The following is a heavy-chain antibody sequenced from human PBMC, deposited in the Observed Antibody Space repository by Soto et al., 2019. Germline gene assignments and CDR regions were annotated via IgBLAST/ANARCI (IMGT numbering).Heavy chain of an antibody. Sequence: ASVKVSCKASGYTFTSYYMHWVRQAPGQGLEWMGIINPSGGSTSYAQKFQGRVTMTRDTSTSTVYMELSSLRSEDTAVYYCARETRSAVAGDFFYYYGMDVWGQGTTVTVSS. D-gene: IGHD6-19*01. J-gene: IGHJ6*02. CDR3: ARETRSAVAGDFFYYYGMDV. CDR2: INPSGGST. V-gene: IGHV1-46*01. CDR1: GYTFTSYY.